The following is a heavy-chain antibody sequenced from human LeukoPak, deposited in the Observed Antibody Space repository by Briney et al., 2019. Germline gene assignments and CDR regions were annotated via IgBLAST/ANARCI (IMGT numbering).Heavy chain of an antibody. J-gene: IGHJ3*02. D-gene: IGHD3-22*01. CDR3: ARGGHDYYDRSGYYYMSAFDI. CDR1: GYTFTSYY. Sequence: GASVKVSCKASGYTFTSYYIHWVRQAPGQGLEWMGMINPSGATTTYAQNFQGRVTMTRDTSTRTAYMELSSLRSEDTAVYYCARGGHDYYDRSGYYYMSAFDIWGQGTMVTVSS. CDR2: INPSGATT. V-gene: IGHV1-46*01.